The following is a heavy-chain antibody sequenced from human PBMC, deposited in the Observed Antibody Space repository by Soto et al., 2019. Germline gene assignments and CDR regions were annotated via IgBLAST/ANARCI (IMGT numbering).Heavy chain of an antibody. J-gene: IGHJ6*02. Sequence: ASLNVYWKASGGSLSSDASSWGRQAPGQGLEWMGGIIPIFGTANYAQKFQGRVTITADESTSTAYMELSSLRSEDTAVYYCASRDGYKLDPYGMDIWGQGTT. D-gene: IGHD5-12*01. CDR3: ASRDGYKLDPYGMDI. CDR2: IIPIFGTA. CDR1: GGSLSSDA. V-gene: IGHV1-69*13.